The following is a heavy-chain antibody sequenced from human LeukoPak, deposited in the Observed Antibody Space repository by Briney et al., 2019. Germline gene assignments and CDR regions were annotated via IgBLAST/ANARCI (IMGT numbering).Heavy chain of an antibody. D-gene: IGHD6-19*01. J-gene: IGHJ4*02. CDR2: ISDNAGVT. V-gene: IGHV3-23*01. CDR1: GFTFSSNP. Sequence: GGSLRLSCAASGFTFSSNPMCWVRQAPGKGLEWVSAISDNAGVTFYADSVRGRFTISRDNSKNTLYLQMNSLRAEDTALYYCAKNGDSSGWYPDYWGQGTLVTVSS. CDR3: AKNGDSSGWYPDY.